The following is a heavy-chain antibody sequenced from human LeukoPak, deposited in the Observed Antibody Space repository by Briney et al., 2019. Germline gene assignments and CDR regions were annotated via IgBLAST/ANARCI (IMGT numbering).Heavy chain of an antibody. V-gene: IGHV3-23*01. Sequence: PGGSLRLSCAASGFTFSSYAMSWVRQAPGKGLEWVSGISGSGDSTYYADSVKRRFTISRDNSKNTLYLQMNSLRAEDTAVYYCGKDAKDCSSTSCYLDYWGQGTLVTASS. J-gene: IGHJ4*02. CDR2: ISGSGDST. CDR1: GFTFSSYA. D-gene: IGHD2-2*01. CDR3: GKDAKDCSSTSCYLDY.